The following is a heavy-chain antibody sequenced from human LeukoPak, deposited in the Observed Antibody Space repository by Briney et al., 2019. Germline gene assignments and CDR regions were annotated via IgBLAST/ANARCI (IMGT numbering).Heavy chain of an antibody. CDR3: AREEVRGAREYYYGMDV. V-gene: IGHV3-30-3*01. D-gene: IGHD3-10*01. CDR2: ISYGGSNK. J-gene: IGHJ6*02. Sequence: GGSLRLSCAASGFTFSSYAMHWVRQAPGKGLEWVAVISYGGSNKYYADSVKGRFTISRDNSKNTLYLQMNSLRAEDTAVYYCAREEVRGAREYYYGMDVWGQGTTVTVSS. CDR1: GFTFSSYA.